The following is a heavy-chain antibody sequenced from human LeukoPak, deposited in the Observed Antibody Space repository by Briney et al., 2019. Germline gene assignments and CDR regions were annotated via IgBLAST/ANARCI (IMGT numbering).Heavy chain of an antibody. J-gene: IGHJ4*02. V-gene: IGHV3-21*01. Sequence: AGGSLRLSCAASGFDFSTYAINWVRQAPGKGLEWVSSISTMSNYIFYGDSVKGRFTISRDNAKNSVYLQMNSLRPEDTAVYYCSRDRLGGLDLWGQGTLVTVSS. D-gene: IGHD5-12*01. CDR1: GFDFSTYA. CDR3: SRDRLGGLDL. CDR2: ISTMSNYI.